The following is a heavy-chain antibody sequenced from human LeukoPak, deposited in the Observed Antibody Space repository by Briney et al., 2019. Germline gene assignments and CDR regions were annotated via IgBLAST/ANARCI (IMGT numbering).Heavy chain of an antibody. V-gene: IGHV3-21*01. Sequence: PGGSLRLSCAASGFTFSSYSMNWVRQAPGKGLEWVSSISSSSSYIYYADSVKGRFTISRDNAKNSLYLQMNSLRAEDTAVYYCARSDTAMVYFDYWGQGTLVTVSS. D-gene: IGHD5-18*01. CDR3: ARSDTAMVYFDY. CDR2: ISSSSSYI. J-gene: IGHJ4*02. CDR1: GFTFSSYS.